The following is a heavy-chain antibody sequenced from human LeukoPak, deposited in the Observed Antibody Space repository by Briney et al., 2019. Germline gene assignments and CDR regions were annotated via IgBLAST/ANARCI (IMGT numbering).Heavy chain of an antibody. D-gene: IGHD3-22*01. CDR1: GFTFSSYS. J-gene: IGHJ4*02. CDR2: ISSSSSYI. V-gene: IGHV3-21*01. Sequence: PGGSLRLSCAASGFTFSSYSMNWVRQAPGKGLEWDSSISSSSSYIYYADSVKGRFTISRDNAKNSLYLQMNSLRAEDTAVYYCARGEPYYYDSSGYPEPDFDYWGQGTLVTVSS. CDR3: ARGEPYYYDSSGYPEPDFDY.